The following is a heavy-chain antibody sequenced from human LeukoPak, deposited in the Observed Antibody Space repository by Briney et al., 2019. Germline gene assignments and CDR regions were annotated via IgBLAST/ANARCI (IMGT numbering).Heavy chain of an antibody. CDR1: GLNFRSHA. CDR3: AKERVSSGWNPHWFDP. D-gene: IGHD6-19*01. J-gene: IGHJ5*02. Sequence: PGGSLRLSCAASGLNFRSHAMSWVRQAPGKGLEWVSDTSGSGTTTNYADSVKGRFTISRDNSKNTLYLQMNSLSADDTAVYYCAKERVSSGWNPHWFDPWGQGTLVTVSS. CDR2: TSGSGTTT. V-gene: IGHV3-23*01.